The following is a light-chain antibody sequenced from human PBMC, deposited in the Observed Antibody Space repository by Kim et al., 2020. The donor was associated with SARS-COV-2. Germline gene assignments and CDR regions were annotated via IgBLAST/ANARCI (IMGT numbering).Light chain of an antibody. V-gene: IGLV2-14*04. CDR2: DVN. Sequence: SIPISCTGTSSDVGGYNFVCWYQQHPGKAPKLIIYDVNKRPSGVSNRFSGSKSGNTASLTISGLHSDDEADYYCTSYSRSGAFGVFGTGTKVTVL. J-gene: IGLJ1*01. CDR3: TSYSRSGAFGV. CDR1: SSDVGGYNF.